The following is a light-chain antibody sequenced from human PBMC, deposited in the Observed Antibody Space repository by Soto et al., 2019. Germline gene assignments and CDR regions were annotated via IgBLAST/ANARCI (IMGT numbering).Light chain of an antibody. CDR1: SSDVGGYNY. CDR3: SSYAGSNIL. CDR2: EVN. J-gene: IGLJ1*01. Sequence: QSVLTQPPSASGSPGQSVTISCTGTSSDVGGYNYVSWYQQHPGKAPKLMIYEVNKRPSGVPDRFSASKSGNTASLTVSGLQAEDEGDYYCSSYAGSNILFGTGTKLTVL. V-gene: IGLV2-8*01.